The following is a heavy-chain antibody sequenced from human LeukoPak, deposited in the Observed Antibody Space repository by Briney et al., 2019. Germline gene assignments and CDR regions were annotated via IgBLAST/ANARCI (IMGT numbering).Heavy chain of an antibody. D-gene: IGHD6-13*01. V-gene: IGHV3-21*01. CDR1: GFTFSSYS. CDR2: ISSSSSYI. Sequence: GGSLRLSCAASGFTFSSYSMNWVRQAPGKGLEWVSSISSSSSYIYYADSVKGRFTISRDNAKNSLYLQMNSLRAEDTAVYYCAREETTAAAGMAFDIWGQGTMVTVSS. CDR3: AREETTAAAGMAFDI. J-gene: IGHJ3*02.